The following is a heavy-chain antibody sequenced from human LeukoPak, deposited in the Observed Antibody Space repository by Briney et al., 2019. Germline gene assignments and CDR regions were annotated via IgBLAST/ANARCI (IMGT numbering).Heavy chain of an antibody. J-gene: IGHJ3*02. D-gene: IGHD3-22*01. CDR2: IYYSGST. CDR3: ASGPLYYCDSSGPGGAFDI. CDR1: GGSISSGDYY. V-gene: IGHV4-30-4*01. Sequence: SQTLSLTCTVSGGSISSGDYYWSWIRQPPGKGLEWIGYIYYSGSTYYNPSLKSRVTISVDTSKNQFSLKLSSVTAADTAVYYCASGPLYYCDSSGPGGAFDIWGQGTMVTVSS.